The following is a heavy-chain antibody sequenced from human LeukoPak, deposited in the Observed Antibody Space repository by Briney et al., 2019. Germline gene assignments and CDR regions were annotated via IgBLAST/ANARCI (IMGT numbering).Heavy chain of an antibody. Sequence: GGSLRLSCAASGSTVSSNYMSWVRQAPGKGLEWVSAISGSGGSTYYADSVKGRFTISRDNSKNTLYLQMNSLRAEDTAVYYCAKEALLPAAIPGHFDYWGQGTLVTVSS. CDR1: GSTVSSNY. J-gene: IGHJ4*02. D-gene: IGHD2-2*01. CDR3: AKEALLPAAIPGHFDY. CDR2: ISGSGGST. V-gene: IGHV3-23*01.